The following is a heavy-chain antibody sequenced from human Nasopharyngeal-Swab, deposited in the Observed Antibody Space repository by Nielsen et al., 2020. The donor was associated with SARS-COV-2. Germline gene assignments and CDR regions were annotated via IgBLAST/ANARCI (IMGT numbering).Heavy chain of an antibody. CDR2: INAGNGNT. D-gene: IGHD6-13*01. J-gene: IGHJ6*03. Sequence: WVRQAPGQRLEWMGWINAGNGNTKYSQKFQGRVTITRDTSASTAYTELSSLRSEDTAVYYCASSTAAGTNYYYYYMDVWGKGTTVTVSS. CDR3: ASSTAAGTNYYYYYMDV. V-gene: IGHV1-3*01.